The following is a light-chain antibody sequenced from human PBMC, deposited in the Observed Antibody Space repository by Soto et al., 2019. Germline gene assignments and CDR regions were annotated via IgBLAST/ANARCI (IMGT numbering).Light chain of an antibody. J-gene: IGKJ3*01. CDR2: RAS. Sequence: IVMTQSPATLSVSPGERATLSCRASQSINSNLAWYQQKPGQAPRLLMFRASIRATGFPARFSGSGSGTEFNITISSLQSEDSAIYYCQQYNNWPRATFG. CDR3: QQYNNWPRAT. CDR1: QSINSN. V-gene: IGKV3-15*01.